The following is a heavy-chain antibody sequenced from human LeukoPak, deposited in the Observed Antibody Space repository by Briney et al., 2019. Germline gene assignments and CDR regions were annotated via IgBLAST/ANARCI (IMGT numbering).Heavy chain of an antibody. CDR3: ARDYGDYYFDY. CDR2: ISGTGGST. V-gene: IGHV3-23*01. Sequence: GGSLRLSCAASGFTFSSYAMSWVRQAPGKGLEWVSAISGTGGSTYYADSVKGRFTISRDNSKNTLYLQVSSLRAEDTAVYYCARDYGDYYFDYWGQGTLVTVSS. D-gene: IGHD4-17*01. CDR1: GFTFSSYA. J-gene: IGHJ4*02.